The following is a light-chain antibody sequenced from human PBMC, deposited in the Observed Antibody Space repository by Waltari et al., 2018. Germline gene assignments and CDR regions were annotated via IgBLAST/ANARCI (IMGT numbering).Light chain of an antibody. CDR3: QQYYSSPLT. J-gene: IGKJ4*01. CDR1: QNLLSSANNINY. CDR2: GAS. Sequence: DIVMTQSPDSLPVSLGERATINCKSSQNLLSSANNINYWAWFQQKPGQPPKALFYGASTREAGVPDRCSGSGSGTDFTLTSSSLQADDVAVYYCQQYYSSPLTFGGGTKVEIK. V-gene: IGKV4-1*01.